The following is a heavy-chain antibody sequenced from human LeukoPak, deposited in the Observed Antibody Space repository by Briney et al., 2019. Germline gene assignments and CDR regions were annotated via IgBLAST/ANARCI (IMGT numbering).Heavy chain of an antibody. CDR3: ARAGQYIVVVPAAMSRVDY. J-gene: IGHJ4*02. CDR1: GFTFSSYW. CDR2: IKQDGSEK. V-gene: IGHV3-7*01. Sequence: GGSLRLSCAAPGFTFSSYWMSWVRQAPGKGLEWVANIKQDGSEKYYVDSVKGRFTISRDNAKNSLYLQMNSLRAEDTAVYYCARAGQYIVVVPAAMSRVDYWGQGTLVTVSS. D-gene: IGHD2-2*01.